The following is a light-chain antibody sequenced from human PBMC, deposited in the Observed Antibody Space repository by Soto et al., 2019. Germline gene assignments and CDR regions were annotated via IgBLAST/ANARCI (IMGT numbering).Light chain of an antibody. J-gene: IGKJ4*01. V-gene: IGKV4-1*01. CDR3: QQYYSTPLS. CDR2: WAS. CDR1: QSVLYSFNNYNY. Sequence: DIVLTQSPDSLAVSLGERATINCKSSQSVLYSFNNYNYLAWYQQKPGQPPKLLIYWASTRESGVPDRFSGSGSGSDFPLAVSSLQAVDVAVYYCQQYYSTPLSFGGGTKVEIK.